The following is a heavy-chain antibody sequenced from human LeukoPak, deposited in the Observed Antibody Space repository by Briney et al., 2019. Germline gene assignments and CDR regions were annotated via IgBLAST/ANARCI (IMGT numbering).Heavy chain of an antibody. J-gene: IGHJ4*02. Sequence: SETLSLTCAVYGGSFSGYYWSWIRQPPGKGLEWIGEINHSGSTNYNPSLKSRVTISVDTSKNQFSLKLTSVTAADTAVYYCARDVDYWGQGTLVTVSS. CDR2: INHSGST. CDR1: GGSFSGYY. V-gene: IGHV4-34*01. CDR3: ARDVDY.